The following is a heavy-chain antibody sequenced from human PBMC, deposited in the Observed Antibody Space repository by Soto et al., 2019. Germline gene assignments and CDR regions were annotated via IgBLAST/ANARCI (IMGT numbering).Heavy chain of an antibody. Sequence: SETVSLTCTVSGGCISSYYWCWIRQPPGKGLEWIGYIYYSGSTNYNPSLKSRVTISVDTSKNQFSLKLSSVTAADTAVYYCARRATGTTRWFDPWG. J-gene: IGHJ5*02. CDR3: ARRATGTTRWFDP. D-gene: IGHD1-1*01. CDR2: IYYSGST. V-gene: IGHV4-59*08. CDR1: GGCISSYY.